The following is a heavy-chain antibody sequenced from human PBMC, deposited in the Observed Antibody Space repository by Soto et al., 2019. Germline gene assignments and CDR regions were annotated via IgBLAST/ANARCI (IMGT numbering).Heavy chain of an antibody. CDR2: ISYDGSNK. V-gene: IGHV3-30-3*01. CDR3: ARGKVGIAAAGKLDY. Sequence: QVQLVESGGGVVQPRRSLRLSCAASGFTFSSYAMHWVRQAPGKGLEWVAVISYDGSNKYYADSVKGRFTISRDNSKNTLYLQMNSLRAEDTAVYYCARGKVGIAAAGKLDYWGQGTLVTVSS. D-gene: IGHD6-13*01. CDR1: GFTFSSYA. J-gene: IGHJ4*02.